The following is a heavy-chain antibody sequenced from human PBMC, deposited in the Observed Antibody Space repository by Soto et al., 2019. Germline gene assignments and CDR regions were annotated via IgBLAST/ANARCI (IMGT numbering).Heavy chain of an antibody. V-gene: IGHV4-4*02. CDR1: GGSISSSNW. Sequence: QVQLQESGPGLVKPSGTLSLTCAVSGGSISSSNWWSWVRQPPGKGLEWIGEIYHSGSTNYNPSLKIRAAISVDKSKNPCSLQLSSVTAADTAVYYCARCVAAAGPSDYWGQGTLVTVSS. J-gene: IGHJ4*02. D-gene: IGHD6-13*01. CDR2: IYHSGST. CDR3: ARCVAAAGPSDY.